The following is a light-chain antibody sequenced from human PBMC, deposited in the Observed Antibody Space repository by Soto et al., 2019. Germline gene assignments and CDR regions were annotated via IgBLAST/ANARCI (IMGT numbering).Light chain of an antibody. Sequence: DVVMTQSPLSLPVTLGQPASISCRSNQSLVHNHGIAYFCWFQQSPGRSPRRLIYKVSNRDFGDQARFSGSGSGTDFVLKISRVEAEDGGVYYCIQSIHWPINFGQGTRLGTK. CDR1: QSLVHNHGIAY. CDR2: KVS. V-gene: IGKV2-30*02. J-gene: IGKJ5*01. CDR3: IQSIHWPIN.